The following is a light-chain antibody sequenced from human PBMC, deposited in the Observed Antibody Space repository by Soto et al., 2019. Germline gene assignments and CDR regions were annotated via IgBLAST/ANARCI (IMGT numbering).Light chain of an antibody. CDR2: DAS. CDR3: QQYNSYSWT. CDR1: QSISSW. J-gene: IGKJ1*01. Sequence: DIPMTQSPSTLSASVGDRVTITCRASQSISSWLAWYQQKPGKAPKLLIYDASSLESGVPSRFSGSGSGTEVPLTISSLQPDDFATYYCQQYNSYSWTFGQGTKVEIK. V-gene: IGKV1-5*01.